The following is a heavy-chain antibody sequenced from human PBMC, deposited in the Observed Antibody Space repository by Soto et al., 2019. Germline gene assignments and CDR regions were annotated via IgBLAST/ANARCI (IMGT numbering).Heavy chain of an antibody. V-gene: IGHV3-33*01. D-gene: IGHD4-17*01. CDR1: GFTFSSYG. CDR3: ARSGLRRHNWFDP. CDR2: IWYDGSNK. J-gene: IGHJ5*02. Sequence: PGGSLRLSCAASGFTFSSYGMHWVRQAPGKGLEWVAVIWYDGSNKYYADSVKGRFTISRDNSKNTLYLQMNSLRAEDTAVYYCARSGLRRHNWFDPWGQGTLVTVPQ.